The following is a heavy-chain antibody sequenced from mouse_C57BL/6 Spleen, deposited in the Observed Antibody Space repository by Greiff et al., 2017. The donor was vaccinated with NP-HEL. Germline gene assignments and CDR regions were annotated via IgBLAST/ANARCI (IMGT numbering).Heavy chain of an antibody. D-gene: IGHD1-1*01. J-gene: IGHJ4*01. V-gene: IGHV1-85*01. CDR2: IYPRAGST. CDR3: ARRGNYYGRGYAMDY. Sequence: QVQLQQSGPELVKPGASVKLSCKASGYTFTSYDINWVKQRPGQGLEWIGWIYPRAGSTKYNEKFKGKATLTVDTSSSTAYMEPHSLTSEDVAVYFCARRGNYYGRGYAMDYWGQGTSVTVSS. CDR1: GYTFTSYD.